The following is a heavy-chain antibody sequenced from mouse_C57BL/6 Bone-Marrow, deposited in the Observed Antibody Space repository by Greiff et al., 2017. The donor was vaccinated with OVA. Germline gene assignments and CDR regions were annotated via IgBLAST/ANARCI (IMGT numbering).Heavy chain of an antibody. Sequence: EVQLQQSGTVLARPGASVKMSCKTSGYTFTSYWMHWVKQRPGQGLEWIGAIYPGNSDTSYNQKFKGKAKLTAVTSASTAYMELSSLTNEDSAVYYCTRLITTGGGGVMDYWGQGTSVTVSS. D-gene: IGHD2-4*01. V-gene: IGHV1-5*01. CDR2: IYPGNSDT. CDR3: TRLITTGGGGVMDY. CDR1: GYTFTSYW. J-gene: IGHJ4*01.